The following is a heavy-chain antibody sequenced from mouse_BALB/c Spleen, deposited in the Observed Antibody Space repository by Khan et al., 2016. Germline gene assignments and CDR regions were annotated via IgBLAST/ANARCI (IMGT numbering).Heavy chain of an antibody. CDR2: IRSKSYNYAT. Sequence: EVQLVESGGGLVQPKGSLKLSCAASGFTFNTFAMNWVRQAPGKGLEWIASIRSKSYNYATYYGDSVNDRLTISRDDSQSMDHLQMNNLKTEDTALSYCLRPIYDGYSAWFGYWGQGTLVTVSA. D-gene: IGHD2-3*01. V-gene: IGHV10-1*02. CDR1: GFTFNTFA. CDR3: LRPIYDGYSAWFGY. J-gene: IGHJ3*01.